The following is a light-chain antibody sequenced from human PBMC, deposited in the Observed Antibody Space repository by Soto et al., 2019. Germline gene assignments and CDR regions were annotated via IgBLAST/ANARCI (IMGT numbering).Light chain of an antibody. J-gene: IGKJ1*01. V-gene: IGKV3-20*01. Sequence: EIALTQSPGTLSLSPGERATLSCRARHRVSSSYLAWYQQKPGQAPRLLIYGASSRATGIPDRFSGSGSGTDFTLTISELEPEDSGIYHCHQHGGSPETFGQGTKVDI. CDR1: HRVSSSY. CDR2: GAS. CDR3: HQHGGSPET.